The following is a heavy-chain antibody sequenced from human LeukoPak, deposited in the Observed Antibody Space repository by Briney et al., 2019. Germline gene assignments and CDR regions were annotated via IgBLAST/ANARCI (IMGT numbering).Heavy chain of an antibody. D-gene: IGHD3-10*01. Sequence: SETLSLTCTVSGGSISSYYWSWIRQPPGKGLEWIGYIYYSGSTNYNPSLKSRVTISVDTSKNQFSLKLSSVTAADTAVYYGARGWFGELYGWFDPWGQGTLVTVSS. V-gene: IGHV4-59*01. CDR2: IYYSGST. CDR3: ARGWFGELYGWFDP. CDR1: GGSISSYY. J-gene: IGHJ5*02.